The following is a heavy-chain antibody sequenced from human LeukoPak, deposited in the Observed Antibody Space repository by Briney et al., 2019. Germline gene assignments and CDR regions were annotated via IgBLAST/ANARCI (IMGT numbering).Heavy chain of an antibody. J-gene: IGHJ4*02. CDR3: AKSVYVVTAVDY. Sequence: TGGSLRLSCAASGFTFSDYYMSWVRQAPGKGLEWVSAISGSGGSTYYADSVKGRFTISRDNSKNTLYLQMNSLRAEDTAVYYCAKSVYVVTAVDYWGQGTLVTVSS. CDR1: GFTFSDYY. V-gene: IGHV3-23*01. D-gene: IGHD2-21*02. CDR2: ISGSGGST.